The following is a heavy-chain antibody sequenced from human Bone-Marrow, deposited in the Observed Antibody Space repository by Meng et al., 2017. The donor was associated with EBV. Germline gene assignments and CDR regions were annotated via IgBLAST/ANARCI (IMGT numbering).Heavy chain of an antibody. Sequence: VRLVGSGGALGQPGGSLRLSCAASEFTLRRYWMHWVRQGPGKEPLWVSRINEDGTITNYADSVKGRFTISRDNAKNTLYLQMNNLRAEDTAVYYCSRDLAGSDDYWGRGTLVTVSS. D-gene: IGHD1-14*01. CDR2: INEDGTIT. V-gene: IGHV3-74*01. J-gene: IGHJ4*02. CDR1: EFTLRRYW. CDR3: SRDLAGSDDY.